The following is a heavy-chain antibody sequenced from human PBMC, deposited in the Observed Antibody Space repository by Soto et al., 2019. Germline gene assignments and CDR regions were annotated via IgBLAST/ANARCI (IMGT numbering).Heavy chain of an antibody. CDR1: GFTFRTYG. J-gene: IGHJ4*02. D-gene: IGHD3-3*01. Sequence: QVQVVESGGGVVQPGRSLRLSCAASGFTFRTYGMHWVRQAPGKGLEWVAVISYDGTNKYYADSVKGRFTISRDNSKNTLYLQMNSLRAEDTAVYYCAKDLTSITIFGVAELDYWGQGTLVTVSS. CDR2: ISYDGTNK. V-gene: IGHV3-30*18. CDR3: AKDLTSITIFGVAELDY.